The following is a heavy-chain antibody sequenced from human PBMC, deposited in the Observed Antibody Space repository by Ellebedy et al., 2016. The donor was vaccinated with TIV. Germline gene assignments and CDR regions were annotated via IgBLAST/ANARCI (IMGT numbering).Heavy chain of an antibody. D-gene: IGHD6-6*01. Sequence: AASVKVSCKASGYTFTDYGITWLRQAPGQGLEWMGWIGTDMGNTNYAQKFRGRVTMTTDTSTTTGYMELRSLRSDDTALYNCARDRDIRSSSDFQHWGQGTLVTVSS. CDR1: GYTFTDYG. CDR3: ARDRDIRSSSDFQH. CDR2: IGTDMGNT. J-gene: IGHJ1*01. V-gene: IGHV1-18*04.